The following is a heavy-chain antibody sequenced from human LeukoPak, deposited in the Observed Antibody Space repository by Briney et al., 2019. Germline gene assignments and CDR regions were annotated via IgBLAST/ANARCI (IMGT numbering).Heavy chain of an antibody. D-gene: IGHD4-17*01. CDR1: GFTVSSNY. CDR2: IYSGGST. Sequence: GGSLRLSCAASGFTVSSNYMSRVRQAPGKGLEWVSVIYSGGSTYYADSVKGRFTISRDNSKNTLYLQMNSLRAEDTAVYYCASTVTTPYYYYGMDVWGQGTTVTVSS. V-gene: IGHV3-66*01. CDR3: ASTVTTPYYYYGMDV. J-gene: IGHJ6*02.